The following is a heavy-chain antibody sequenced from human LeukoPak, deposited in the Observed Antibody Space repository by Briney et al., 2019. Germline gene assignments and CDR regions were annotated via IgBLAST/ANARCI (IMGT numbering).Heavy chain of an antibody. Sequence: GGSLRLSCAASGFTFDDYGMSWVRQAPGKGLEWVSGINRNGGSAGHADSVKGRFTISRDNVKNFLFLQMNSLRAEDTAVYYCARVWRRVVVVPAAMRSGGDYFDYWGQGTLVTVSS. D-gene: IGHD2-2*01. CDR2: INRNGGSA. V-gene: IGHV3-20*04. J-gene: IGHJ4*02. CDR3: ARVWRRVVVVPAAMRSGGDYFDY. CDR1: GFTFDDYG.